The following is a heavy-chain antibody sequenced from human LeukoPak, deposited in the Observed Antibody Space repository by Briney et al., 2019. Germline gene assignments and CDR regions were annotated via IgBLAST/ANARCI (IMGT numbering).Heavy chain of an antibody. CDR2: INHSGST. CDR1: GGSFSGYY. CDR3: ARGAGKAIAAAPYPFDY. Sequence: SETLSLTCAVYGGSFSGYYWSWIRQPPGKGLDWIGEINHSGSTNYNPSLKSRVTISVDTSKNQFSLKLSSVTAADTAVYYCARGAGKAIAAAPYPFDYWGQGTLVTVSS. D-gene: IGHD6-13*01. J-gene: IGHJ4*02. V-gene: IGHV4-34*01.